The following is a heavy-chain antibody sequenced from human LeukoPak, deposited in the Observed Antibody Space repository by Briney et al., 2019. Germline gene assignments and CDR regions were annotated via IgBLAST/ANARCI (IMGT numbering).Heavy chain of an antibody. CDR3: ARDKGTVATYYYYYMDV. Sequence: GASVKVSCKASGYTFTSYGISWVRQAPGQGLEWMGWISAHNGNTNYEEKVQGRVTMTTGTSTSTAYMELRSLRSDDTAVYYCARDKGTVATYYYYYMDVWGKGTTVTVSS. CDR2: ISAHNGNT. V-gene: IGHV1-18*01. CDR1: GYTFTSYG. D-gene: IGHD6-19*01. J-gene: IGHJ6*03.